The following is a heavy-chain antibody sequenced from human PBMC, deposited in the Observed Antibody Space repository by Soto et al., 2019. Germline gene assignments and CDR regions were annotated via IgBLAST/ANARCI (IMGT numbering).Heavy chain of an antibody. D-gene: IGHD3-10*01. CDR2: IYDSGKT. J-gene: IGHJ4*02. V-gene: IGHV4-59*01. CDR3: ASGYSFGSGSFSYVDF. Sequence: QVQLRESGPGLLKPAEPLSLTCSVSGGSISGYFWSWIRQPTGKGLEWIGFIYDSGKTNYNPSLKSRVTISVDTSKNQFSLKLNSVTAADTAVYYCASGYSFGSGSFSYVDFWGQGTLVTVSS. CDR1: GGSISGYF.